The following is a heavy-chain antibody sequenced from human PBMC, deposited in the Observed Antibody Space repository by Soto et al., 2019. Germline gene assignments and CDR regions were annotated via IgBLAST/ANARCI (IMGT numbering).Heavy chain of an antibody. J-gene: IGHJ6*02. Sequence: PSETLSLTGAVSGGSISSGGYSWSWIRQPPGKGLEWIGYIYHSGSTYYNRSLKSRVTISVDRSKNQFSLKLSSVTAADTAVYYCARVGGVYGDYYGMDVWGQGTTVTVSS. D-gene: IGHD2-8*01. CDR1: GGSISSGGYS. CDR2: IYHSGST. V-gene: IGHV4-30-2*01. CDR3: ARVGGVYGDYYGMDV.